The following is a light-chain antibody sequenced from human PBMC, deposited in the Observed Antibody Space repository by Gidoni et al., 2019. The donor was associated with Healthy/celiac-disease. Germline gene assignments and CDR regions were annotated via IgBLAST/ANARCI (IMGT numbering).Light chain of an antibody. CDR2: AAS. CDR3: QQSYSTPRT. CDR1: QSNSSY. Sequence: IQMTHSPSSLSESVGDRVNITCLASQSNSSYLNWYQQQPGKAPKLLIYAASSLQSRVPSRFSGSGSGTDFTLTISSLQPEDFATYYCQQSYSTPRTFGPGTKVDIK. J-gene: IGKJ3*01. V-gene: IGKV1-39*01.